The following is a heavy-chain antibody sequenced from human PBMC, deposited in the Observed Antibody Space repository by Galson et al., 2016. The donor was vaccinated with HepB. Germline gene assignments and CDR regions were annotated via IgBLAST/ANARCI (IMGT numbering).Heavy chain of an antibody. V-gene: IGHV3-7*01. CDR1: GFTFSRHW. Sequence: SLRLSCAASGFTFSRHWMTWFRQAPGKGLEWVANINEDGSEKYHVDSVKGRFTISRDNAENSLHLQMNSLRAEDTAVYYCAGDGLYCVSSVCRGDAYDIWGQGTLVTVSS. D-gene: IGHD2-2*01. CDR3: AGDGLYCVSSVCRGDAYDI. CDR2: INEDGSEK. J-gene: IGHJ3*02.